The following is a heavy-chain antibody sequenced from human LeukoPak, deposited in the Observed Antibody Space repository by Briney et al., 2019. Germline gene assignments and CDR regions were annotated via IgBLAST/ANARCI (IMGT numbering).Heavy chain of an antibody. D-gene: IGHD1-14*01. CDR3: AKASTVLKPIDY. V-gene: IGHV3-23*01. CDR2: ISPNGGRT. J-gene: IGHJ4*02. Sequence: GGSLRLSCAASGFTFSTDAMTWVRQGPGKGLQWVSSISPNGGRTYYADSVKGRFTISRDNSKNRLYLQMYTLRAEDTAVYFCAKASTVLKPIDYWRQGTLATVSS. CDR1: GFTFSTDA.